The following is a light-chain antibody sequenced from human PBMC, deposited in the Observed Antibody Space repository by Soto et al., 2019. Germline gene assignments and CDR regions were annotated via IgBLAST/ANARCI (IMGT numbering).Light chain of an antibody. J-gene: IGLJ2*01. CDR3: SSFSSITREV. Sequence: QSVLTQPPSVSGAPGQRVTISCTGSSSNIGAGYDVHWYQQLPGTAPKLLIYANTNRPSGVPDRFSGSKSGTSASLAITGLQAEDEADYYCSSFSSITREVFGGGTKLTVL. CDR2: ANT. CDR1: SSNIGAGYD. V-gene: IGLV1-40*01.